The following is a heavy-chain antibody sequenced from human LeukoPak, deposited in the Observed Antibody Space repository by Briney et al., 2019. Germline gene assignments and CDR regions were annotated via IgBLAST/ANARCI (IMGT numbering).Heavy chain of an antibody. CDR1: GGSISSYY. J-gene: IGHJ5*02. V-gene: IGHV4-59*08. Sequence: TSETLSLTCTVSGGSISSYYWSWIRQPPGKGLEWIGYIYYSGSTNYNPSLKSRVTISVDTSKNQFSLKLSSVTAADTAVYYCAKMGAESWFDPWGQGTLVTVSS. D-gene: IGHD1-26*01. CDR3: AKMGAESWFDP. CDR2: IYYSGST.